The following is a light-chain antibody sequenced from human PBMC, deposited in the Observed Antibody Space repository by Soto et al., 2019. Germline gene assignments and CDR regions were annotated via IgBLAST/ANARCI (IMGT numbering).Light chain of an antibody. CDR1: SSDVGGYNY. J-gene: IGLJ2*01. Sequence: QSALTQPASVSGSPGQSITISCTGTSSDVGGYNYVSWYQQHPGKAPKLMIYEVSNRPSGVSNRFSGSKSGNTASLTISGLQAEDEAEYYCSSYTSSSTLVFGGATKLTVL. CDR3: SSYTSSSTLV. V-gene: IGLV2-14*01. CDR2: EVS.